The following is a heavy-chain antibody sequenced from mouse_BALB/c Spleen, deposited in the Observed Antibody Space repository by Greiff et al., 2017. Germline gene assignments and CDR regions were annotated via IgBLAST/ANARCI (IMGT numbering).Heavy chain of an antibody. Sequence: QVQLQQSAAELARPGASVKMSCKASGYTFTSYTMHWVKQRPGQGLEWIGYINPISGYTEYNQKFKDKTTLTADKSSSTAYMQLSSLTSEDSAVYYCARGDGKAWFAYWGQGTLVTVSA. D-gene: IGHD2-1*01. V-gene: IGHV1-4*02. J-gene: IGHJ3*01. CDR3: ARGDGKAWFAY. CDR2: INPISGYT. CDR1: GYTFTSYT.